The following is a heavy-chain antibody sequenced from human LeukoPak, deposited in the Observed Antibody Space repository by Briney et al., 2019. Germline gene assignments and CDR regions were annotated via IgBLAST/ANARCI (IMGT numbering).Heavy chain of an antibody. CDR3: ARGRSGSYPPDFDY. CDR2: IYSGGST. J-gene: IGHJ4*02. V-gene: IGHV3-53*01. Sequence: GGSLRLSCAASGFTVSSNYMSWVRQAPGKGLEWVSVIYSGGSTYYADSVKGRFTISRDNSKNTLYLQMNNLRAEDTAVYYCARGRSGSYPPDFDYWGQGTLVTVSS. D-gene: IGHD1-26*01. CDR1: GFTVSSNY.